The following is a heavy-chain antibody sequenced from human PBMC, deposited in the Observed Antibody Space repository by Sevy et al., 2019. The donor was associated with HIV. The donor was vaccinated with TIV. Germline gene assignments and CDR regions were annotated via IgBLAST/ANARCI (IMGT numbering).Heavy chain of an antibody. D-gene: IGHD1-26*01. V-gene: IGHV3-30*18. J-gene: IGHJ4*02. CDR3: AKDGRRGNLNPGLH. CDR2: ISYYGSKK. Sequence: GGSLRLSCAASGFTFSSYGMHWVRQAPGKGLEWVTVISYYGSKKYYADSVKGRFTISRDNSKNTIYLQMNSLRPEDTAVYYCAKDGRRGNLNPGLHWGQGTLVTVSS. CDR1: GFTFSSYG.